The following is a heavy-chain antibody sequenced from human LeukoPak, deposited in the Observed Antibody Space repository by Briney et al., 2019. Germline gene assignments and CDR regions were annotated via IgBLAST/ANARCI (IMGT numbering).Heavy chain of an antibody. CDR3: ARGIVVVAATAGDY. V-gene: IGHV1-2*02. D-gene: IGHD2-15*01. J-gene: IGHJ4*02. CDR2: INPNSGGT. Sequence: ASVKVSCKASGYTFTGYYMHWVRQAPGQGLEWMGWINPNSGGTNYAQKFQGRVTMTRDTSISTAYMELSRLRSGDTAVYYCARGIVVVAATAGDYWGQGTLVTVSS. CDR1: GYTFTGYY.